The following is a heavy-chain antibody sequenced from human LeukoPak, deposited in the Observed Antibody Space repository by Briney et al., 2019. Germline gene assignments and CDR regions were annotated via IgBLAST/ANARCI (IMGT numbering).Heavy chain of an antibody. D-gene: IGHD3-10*01. CDR3: ARSDYYPSAEYFQH. Sequence: SGTLSLTCTVSGGSVSSGSYYWSWIRQPPGKGLEWIGYIYYSGSTNYNPSLKSRVTISADTSKNQFSLKLSSVTAADTAVYYCARSDYYPSAEYFQHWGQGTLVTVSS. V-gene: IGHV4-61*01. J-gene: IGHJ1*01. CDR2: IYYSGST. CDR1: GGSVSSGSYY.